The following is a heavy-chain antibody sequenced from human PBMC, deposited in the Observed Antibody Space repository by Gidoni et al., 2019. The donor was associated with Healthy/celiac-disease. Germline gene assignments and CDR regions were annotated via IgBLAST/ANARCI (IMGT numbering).Heavy chain of an antibody. Sequence: QVQLVESGGGVVQPGRSLRLSCAPAGFTFSSYGMHWVRPAPGKGLGWVAVISYDGSNKYYADSVKGRFTISRDNSKNTLYLQMNSLRAEDTAVYYCAKDTWEPYEGYYYYYYMDVWGKGTTVTVSS. CDR1: GFTFSSYG. CDR3: AKDTWEPYEGYYYYYYMDV. CDR2: ISYDGSNK. D-gene: IGHD1-26*01. J-gene: IGHJ6*03. V-gene: IGHV3-30*18.